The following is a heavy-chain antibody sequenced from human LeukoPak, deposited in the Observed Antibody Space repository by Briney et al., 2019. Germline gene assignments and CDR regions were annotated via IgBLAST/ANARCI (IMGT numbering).Heavy chain of an antibody. D-gene: IGHD3-10*01. CDR1: GVSFSGHY. CDR2: INHSGST. V-gene: IGHV4-34*01. Sequence: SETLSLTCAVYGVSFSGHYWPWIRQPPGKGLEWIGEINHSGSTTSNPSLNNRVTISVDTSKNQFSLKLTSVTAADTAVYYCARPRYGSGSLDSWGQGTLVTVSS. J-gene: IGHJ4*02. CDR3: ARPRYGSGSLDS.